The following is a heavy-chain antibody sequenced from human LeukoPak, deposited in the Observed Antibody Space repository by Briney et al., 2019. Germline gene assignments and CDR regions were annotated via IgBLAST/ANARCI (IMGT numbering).Heavy chain of an antibody. CDR1: GYTFTGYY. V-gene: IGHV1-2*02. J-gene: IGHJ5*02. D-gene: IGHD3-3*01. Sequence: ASVKVSCKASGYTFTGYYMHWVRQAPGQGLEWMGWINPNSGGTNYAQKFQGRVTMTRDTSISTAYMELSRLRSDDTAVYYCARDASVTIFGVVIKPPNWFDPWGQGTLVTVSS. CDR3: ARDASVTIFGVVIKPPNWFDP. CDR2: INPNSGGT.